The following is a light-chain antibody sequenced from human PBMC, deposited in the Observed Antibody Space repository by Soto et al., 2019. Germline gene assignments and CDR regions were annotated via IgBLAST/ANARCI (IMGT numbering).Light chain of an antibody. CDR1: QDISNY. V-gene: IGKV1-33*01. J-gene: IGKJ5*01. CDR2: GAS. CDR3: QQYDNLPPSIT. Sequence: DIQMTQSPSSLSESVRDVATITYQASQDISNYLNWYQQKPGKAPKLSIYGASNLETGVPSRFCGSGSGTDFTFPISSLQPEDIAPYYRQQYDNLPPSITFGQGTRLEIK.